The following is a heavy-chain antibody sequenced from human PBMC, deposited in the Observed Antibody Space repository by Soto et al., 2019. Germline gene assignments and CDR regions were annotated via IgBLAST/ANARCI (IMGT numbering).Heavy chain of an antibody. V-gene: IGHV3-23*01. CDR1: GFTFSSCA. CDR2: IGGSGDDT. D-gene: IGHD6-13*01. J-gene: IGHJ4*02. Sequence: GGSLRLSCAASGFTFSSCAMSWVRQAPGKGLEWVSGIGGSGDDTEYTDSVKGRFTISRDNSKNTLYLQMNSLRAEDTAVYYCAKEQKDSSSWSELNYWGQGTLVTVSS. CDR3: AKEQKDSSSWSELNY.